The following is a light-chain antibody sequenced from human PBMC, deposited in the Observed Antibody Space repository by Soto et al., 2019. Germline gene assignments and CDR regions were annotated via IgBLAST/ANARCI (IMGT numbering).Light chain of an antibody. CDR3: QHRSNWPLT. CDR2: DAS. Sequence: IVLTQSPATLSLSPGERATLSCRASQSVSSYLGWYQQKPGQAPRLLIYDASNRATGIPARFSGSGSETDFTLTISSLEPEDFAVYYCQHRSNWPLTFGGGTKVEI. CDR1: QSVSSY. V-gene: IGKV3-11*01. J-gene: IGKJ4*01.